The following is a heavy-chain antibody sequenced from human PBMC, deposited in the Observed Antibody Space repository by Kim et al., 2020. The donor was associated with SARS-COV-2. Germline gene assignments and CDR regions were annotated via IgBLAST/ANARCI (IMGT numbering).Heavy chain of an antibody. CDR2: IIPIFGTA. V-gene: IGHV1-69*13. CDR3: ARGHSYGFSFRDYFDY. J-gene: IGHJ4*02. D-gene: IGHD5-18*01. Sequence: SVKVSCKASGGTFSSYAISWVRQAPGQGLEWMGGIIPIFGTANDAQKFQGRVTITADESTSTAYMELSSLRSEDTAVYYCARGHSYGFSFRDYFDYWGQGTLVTVSS. CDR1: GGTFSSYA.